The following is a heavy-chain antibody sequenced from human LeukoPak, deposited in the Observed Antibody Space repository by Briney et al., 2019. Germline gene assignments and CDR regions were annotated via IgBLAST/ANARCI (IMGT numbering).Heavy chain of an antibody. J-gene: IGHJ5*02. V-gene: IGHV3-48*04. CDR1: GFTFSSYS. CDR3: ARGGLKSHWESFVWFGESTAGFDP. D-gene: IGHD3-10*01. Sequence: GSLRLSCAASGFTFSSYSMTWVRQAPGKGLEWVSYISSSSSTIYYADSVKGRFTISRDNAKNSLFLQMNSLRAEDTAVYNCARGGLKSHWESFVWFGESTAGFDPWGQGTLVTVSS. CDR2: ISSSSSTI.